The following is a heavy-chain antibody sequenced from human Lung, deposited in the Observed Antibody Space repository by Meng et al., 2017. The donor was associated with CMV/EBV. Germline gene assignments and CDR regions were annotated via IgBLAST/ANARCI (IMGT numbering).Heavy chain of an antibody. Sequence: ESLKISCAASGFTFSSYWMHWVRQAPGKGLVWVSRINSDGSSTSYADSVKGRFTISRDNAKNTLYLQMNSLRAEDTAVYYCARAADLYDYYDSSGYYGYWGQGTXVTVSS. D-gene: IGHD3-22*01. CDR1: GFTFSSYW. CDR3: ARAADLYDYYDSSGYYGY. V-gene: IGHV3-74*01. CDR2: INSDGSST. J-gene: IGHJ4*02.